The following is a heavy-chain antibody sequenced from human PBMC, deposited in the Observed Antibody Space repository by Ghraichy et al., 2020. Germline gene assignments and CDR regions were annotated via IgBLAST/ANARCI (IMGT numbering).Heavy chain of an antibody. CDR3: ARDFHYYDSSGYYIAYFDY. J-gene: IGHJ4*02. D-gene: IGHD3-22*01. CDR2: IYYSGST. Sequence: SETLSLTCTVSGGSISSYYWSWIRQPPGKGLEWIGYIYYSGSTNYNPSLKSRVTISVDTSKNQFSLKLSSVTAADTAVYYCARDFHYYDSSGYYIAYFDYWGQGTLVTVSS. V-gene: IGHV4-59*01. CDR1: GGSISSYY.